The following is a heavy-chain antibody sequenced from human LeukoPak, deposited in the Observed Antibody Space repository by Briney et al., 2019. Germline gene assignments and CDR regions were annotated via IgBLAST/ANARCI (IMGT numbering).Heavy chain of an antibody. J-gene: IGHJ4*02. Sequence: ASVKVSCKASGYTFTGYDINWVRQATGQGLEWMGWMNPNSGNTGYAQKFQGSVTMTRNTSISTAYMELSSLRSEDTAVYYCARWLQLQYFDYWGQGTLVTVSS. CDR1: GYTFTGYD. D-gene: IGHD5-24*01. CDR2: MNPNSGNT. V-gene: IGHV1-8*01. CDR3: ARWLQLQYFDY.